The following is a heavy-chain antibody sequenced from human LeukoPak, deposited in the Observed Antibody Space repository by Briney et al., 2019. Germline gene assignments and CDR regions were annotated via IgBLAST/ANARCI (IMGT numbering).Heavy chain of an antibody. CDR1: GGSISSYY. CDR2: IYYSGST. J-gene: IGHJ6*02. Sequence: AETLALTCTVSGGSISSYYWSWIRPPPGKGLEWSGYIYYSGSTNYNPSLTSRATISVDTSKNQFSLKLSSVTAADTAVYYCARGPQAWKVWGQGTTVTVSS. V-gene: IGHV4-59*01. D-gene: IGHD1-1*01. CDR3: ARGPQAWKV.